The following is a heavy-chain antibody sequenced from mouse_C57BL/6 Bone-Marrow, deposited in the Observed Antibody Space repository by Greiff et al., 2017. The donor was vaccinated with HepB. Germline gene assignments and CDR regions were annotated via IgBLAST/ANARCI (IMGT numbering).Heavy chain of an antibody. CDR2: INYDGSST. CDR1: GFTFSDYY. V-gene: IGHV5-16*01. CDR3: ARGDSNYPFAY. D-gene: IGHD2-5*01. J-gene: IGHJ3*01. Sequence: EVQLMESEGGLVQPGSSMKLSCTASGFTFSDYYMAWVRQVPEKGLEWVANINYDGSSTYYLDSLKSRFIISRDNAKNILYLQMSSLKSEDTATYYCARGDSNYPFAYWGQGTLVTVSA.